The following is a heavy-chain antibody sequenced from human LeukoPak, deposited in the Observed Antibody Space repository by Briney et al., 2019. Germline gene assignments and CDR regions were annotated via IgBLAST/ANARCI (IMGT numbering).Heavy chain of an antibody. J-gene: IGHJ4*02. D-gene: IGHD2-8*01. CDR2: ISGSGGST. CDR1: GFTFSSYA. CDR3: AKQGIVLMVYAAFDY. Sequence: GRSLRLSCAASGFTFSSYAMSWVRQAPGKGLEWVSAISGSGGSTYYADSVKGRFTISRDNSKNTLYLQMNSLRAEDTAVYYCAKQGIVLMVYAAFDYWGQGTLVTVSS. V-gene: IGHV3-23*01.